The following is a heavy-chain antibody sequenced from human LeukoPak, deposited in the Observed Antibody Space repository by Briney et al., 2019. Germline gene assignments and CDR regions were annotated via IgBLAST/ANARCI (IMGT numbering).Heavy chain of an antibody. CDR1: GYTFTGYY. CDR3: ARSRYNWNPRPDQAFDI. J-gene: IGHJ3*02. V-gene: IGHV1-18*04. D-gene: IGHD1-1*01. CDR2: ISAYNGNT. Sequence: ASVKVSCKASGYTFTGYYMHWVRQAPGQGLEWMGWISAYNGNTNYAQKLQGRVTMTTDTSTSTAYMELRSLRSDDTAVYYCARSRYNWNPRPDQAFDIWGQGTMVTVSS.